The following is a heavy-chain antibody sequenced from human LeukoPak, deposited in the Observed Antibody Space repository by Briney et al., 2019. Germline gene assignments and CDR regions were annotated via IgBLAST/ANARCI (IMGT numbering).Heavy chain of an antibody. CDR1: GFTFSSYS. Sequence: GGSLRLSCAASGFTFSSYSMNWVRQAPGKGLEWVSSISSNSSYIYYADSVKGRFTISRDNAKNSLYLQMNSLRAEDTAVYYCARADYSNYEAPPGDGMDVWGQGTTVTVSS. V-gene: IGHV3-21*01. D-gene: IGHD4-11*01. CDR2: ISSNSSYI. CDR3: ARADYSNYEAPPGDGMDV. J-gene: IGHJ6*02.